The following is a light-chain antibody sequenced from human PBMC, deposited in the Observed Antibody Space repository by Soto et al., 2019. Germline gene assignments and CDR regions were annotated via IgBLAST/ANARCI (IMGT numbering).Light chain of an antibody. Sequence: QAVVTQEPSFSVSPGRTVTLTCGLSSGSVSTSYYPSWYQQTPGQAPRTLIYSTNTRSSGVPDRFSGSILGNKAALTITGAQADHESDYYCGLYMGSGISVFGGGTKLTVL. CDR2: STN. CDR1: SGSVSTSYY. V-gene: IGLV8-61*01. J-gene: IGLJ2*01. CDR3: GLYMGSGISV.